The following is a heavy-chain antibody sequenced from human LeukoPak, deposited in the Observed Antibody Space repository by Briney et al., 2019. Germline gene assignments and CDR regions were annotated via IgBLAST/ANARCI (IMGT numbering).Heavy chain of an antibody. D-gene: IGHD6-13*01. Sequence: QAGGSLRLSCAASEFIFSGYWMNWVRQAPGKGLEWVANIKQDGSEKQYVDSVRGRFTISRDNAKNSLYLQMNSLRVEDTAVYYCARDGFVGAADYWGQGTLVNVSS. CDR2: IKQDGSEK. J-gene: IGHJ4*02. CDR3: ARDGFVGAADY. CDR1: EFIFSGYW. V-gene: IGHV3-7*01.